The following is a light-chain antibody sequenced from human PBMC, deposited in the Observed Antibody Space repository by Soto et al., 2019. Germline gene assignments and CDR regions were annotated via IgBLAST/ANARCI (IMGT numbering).Light chain of an antibody. CDR1: SSNIGSHY. V-gene: IGLV1-47*01. CDR2: EVT. CDR3: SSYTTNITPVV. J-gene: IGLJ2*01. Sequence: QSVVTQPPSASGTPGQRVTISCSGSSSNIGSHYVYWYQQLPGTAPKLLISEVTNRPSGVSNRFSGSKSGNTASLTISGLQAEDEADYYCSSYTTNITPVVFGGGTKLTVL.